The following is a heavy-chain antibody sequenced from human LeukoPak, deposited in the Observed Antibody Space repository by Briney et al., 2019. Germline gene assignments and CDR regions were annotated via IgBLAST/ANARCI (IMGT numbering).Heavy chain of an antibody. CDR2: IYPGDSDT. V-gene: IGHV5-51*01. J-gene: IGHJ4*02. CDR1: GYSFTDYW. CDR3: ARRFSTFEFFDF. Sequence: GESMKISCKGSGYSFTDYWIGWVRQTPGQGLEWMGIIYPGDSDTRYSPSFQGQVTISADKSLSTAYLRWSTLKASDTAMYYCARRFSTFEFFDFWGQGTLVTVSS. D-gene: IGHD2-2*01.